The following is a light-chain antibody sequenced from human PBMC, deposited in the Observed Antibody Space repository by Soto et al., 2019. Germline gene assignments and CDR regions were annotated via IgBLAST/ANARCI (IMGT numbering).Light chain of an antibody. Sequence: IVLTQSPGTLSLSPGEITTLSCRASQSISRYLAWYQQKPGQGPRLLIYGASSRATGTPDGFSGSGSGTDFTLTINRLEPEDFALYYCQQYGSSPPTFGQGTKVDIK. J-gene: IGKJ1*01. V-gene: IGKV3-20*01. CDR2: GAS. CDR3: QQYGSSPPT. CDR1: QSISRY.